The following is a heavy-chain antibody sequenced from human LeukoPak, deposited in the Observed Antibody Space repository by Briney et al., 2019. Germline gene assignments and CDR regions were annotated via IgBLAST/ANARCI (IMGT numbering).Heavy chain of an antibody. D-gene: IGHD3-10*01. CDR3: ALNPPDPRWFGELVSGGFDY. CDR2: IRYDGSNK. J-gene: IGHJ4*02. Sequence: GGSLRLSCAASGFTFSSYGMHWVRQAPGKGLEWVAFIRYDGSNKYYADSVKGRFTISRDNSKNTLYLQMNSLRAEDTAVYYCALNPPDPRWFGELVSGGFDYWGQGTLVTVSS. V-gene: IGHV3-30*02. CDR1: GFTFSSYG.